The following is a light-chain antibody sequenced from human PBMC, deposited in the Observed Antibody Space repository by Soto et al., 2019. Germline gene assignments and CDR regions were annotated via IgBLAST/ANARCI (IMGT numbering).Light chain of an antibody. CDR3: QVWDSSPQVV. Sequence: SYELTQPPSVSVAPGQTAKITCGGNNLGSKTVHWYQQKPGQAPVVVVYDDSDRPSGIPERFSGSNSGNTATLTISRVEAGDEADYYCQVWDSSPQVVFGGGTQLTVL. CDR2: DDS. J-gene: IGLJ2*01. CDR1: NLGSKT. V-gene: IGLV3-21*02.